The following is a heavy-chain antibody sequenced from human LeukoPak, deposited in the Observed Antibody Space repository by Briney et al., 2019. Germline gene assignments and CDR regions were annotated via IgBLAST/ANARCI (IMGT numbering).Heavy chain of an antibody. CDR1: GGSIGSYY. CDR2: IYYSGST. J-gene: IGHJ4*02. Sequence: PSETLSLTCTVSGGSIGSYYWGWIRQPPGKGLEWIGSIYYSGSTYYNPSLKSRVTISVDTSKNQFSLKLSSVTAADTAVYYCARWLAAAGTYYFDYWGQGTLVTVSS. CDR3: ARWLAAAGTYYFDY. D-gene: IGHD6-13*01. V-gene: IGHV4-39*01.